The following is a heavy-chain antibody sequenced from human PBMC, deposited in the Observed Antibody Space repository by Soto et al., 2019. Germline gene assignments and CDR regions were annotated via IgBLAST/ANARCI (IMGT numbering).Heavy chain of an antibody. D-gene: IGHD2-15*01. CDR3: AKGSADIIYSASYY. CDR2: VRGGGDDT. V-gene: IGHV3-23*01. CDR1: GISVRTYA. Sequence: GGSLRLSCAVSGISVRTYAMTWVRQAPGKGLEWVSVVRGGGDDTYYADFVKGRFTISRDISKNTLFLQMNGLRAEDTAVYYCAKGSADIIYSASYYWGQGTMVTVSS. J-gene: IGHJ4*02.